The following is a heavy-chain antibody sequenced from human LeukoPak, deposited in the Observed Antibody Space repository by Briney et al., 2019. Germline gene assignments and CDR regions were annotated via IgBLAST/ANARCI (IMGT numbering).Heavy chain of an antibody. V-gene: IGHV3-11*04. CDR2: ISSSGSTI. D-gene: IGHD3-22*01. CDR1: GFTFSDYY. J-gene: IGHJ4*02. CDR3: ARDGRWINYYDGSAPL. Sequence: GGSLRLSCAASGFTFSDYYMSWIRQAPGKGLEWVSYISSSGSTIYYADSVKGRFTISRDNAKNSLYLQMNSLTVEDTAVYYCARDGRWINYYDGSAPLWGQGTLVTVSS.